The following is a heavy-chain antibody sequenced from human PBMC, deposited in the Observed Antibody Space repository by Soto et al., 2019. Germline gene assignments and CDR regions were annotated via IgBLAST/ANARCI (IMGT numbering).Heavy chain of an antibody. CDR1: GGTFSSYA. CDR3: ARDPEGCGGDCFGPNWFDP. CDR2: IIPIFGTA. Sequence: SVKVSCKASGGTFSSYAISWVRQAPGQGLDWMGGIIPIFGTANYAQKFQGRVTITADESTSTAYMELSSLRSEDTAVYYCARDPEGCGGDCFGPNWFDPWGQGTLVTVSS. J-gene: IGHJ5*02. V-gene: IGHV1-69*13. D-gene: IGHD2-21*02.